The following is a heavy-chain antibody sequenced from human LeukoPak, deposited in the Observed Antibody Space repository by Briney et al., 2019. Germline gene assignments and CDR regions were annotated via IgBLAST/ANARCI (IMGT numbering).Heavy chain of an antibody. J-gene: IGHJ4*02. CDR1: GGSISSYY. V-gene: IGHV4-59*01. Sequence: SETLSLTCTVSGGSISSYYWSWIRQPPGEGLEWIGCVYYSGNTYYKPSLKSRVTISVDTSKHQFSLNLKSVTAADTAVYYCARVGAHYYDSTGYYYSRFFDSWGQGTLVTVAS. CDR3: ARVGAHYYDSTGYYYSRFFDS. D-gene: IGHD3-22*01. CDR2: VYYSGNT.